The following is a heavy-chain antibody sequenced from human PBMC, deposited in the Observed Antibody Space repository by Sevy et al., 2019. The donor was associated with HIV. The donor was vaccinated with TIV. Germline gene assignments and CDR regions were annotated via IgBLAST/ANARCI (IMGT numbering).Heavy chain of an antibody. V-gene: IGHV1-46*01. CDR1: GYTFTNYY. J-gene: IGHJ5*02. CDR2: IDPSGGTR. D-gene: IGHD2-21*01. CDR3: VRGDCGGDCSPHWFDP. Sequence: GESLKISCKTSGYTFTNYYMHWVRQAPGQGLEWMGLIDPSGGTRSYAQKFQGRVTMTRDTSTSTVNMELSSLRSDDTALYYCVRGDCGGDCSPHWFDPWGQGTLVTVSS.